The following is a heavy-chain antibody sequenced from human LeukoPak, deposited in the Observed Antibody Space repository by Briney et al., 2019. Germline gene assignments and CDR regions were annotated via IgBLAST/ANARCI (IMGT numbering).Heavy chain of an antibody. J-gene: IGHJ5*02. V-gene: IGHV4-61*02. D-gene: IGHD3-10*01. CDR1: GGSISSGSYY. Sequence: PSETLSLTCTVSGGSISSGSYYWSWIRQPAGKGLEWIGRIYTSGSTKFNPSLQSRVTISLDTSKNQFSLKLSSVTAADTAIYYCARGITLVRGSRTNWFDPWGQGTLVTVSS. CDR3: ARGITLVRGSRTNWFDP. CDR2: IYTSGST.